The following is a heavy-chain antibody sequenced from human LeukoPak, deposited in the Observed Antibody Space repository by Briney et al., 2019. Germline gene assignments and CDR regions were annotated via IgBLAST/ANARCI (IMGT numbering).Heavy chain of an antibody. V-gene: IGHV4-30-4*07. Sequence: SETLSLTCAVSGGSINSGDYSWSWIRQPPGKGLEWIGNIYYSGSTYYKPPLKSRVTISLDTSKNQFSLKLSSVTAADTAVYYCARGTPRPGMDSWGQGTLVTVSS. CDR1: GGSINSGDYS. J-gene: IGHJ4*02. D-gene: IGHD6-6*01. CDR2: IYYSGST. CDR3: ARGTPRPGMDS.